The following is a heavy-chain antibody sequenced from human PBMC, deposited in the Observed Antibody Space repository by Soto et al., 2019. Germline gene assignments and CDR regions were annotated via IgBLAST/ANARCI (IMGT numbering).Heavy chain of an antibody. CDR2: ISSNSVTI. J-gene: IGHJ4*02. CDR1: GFSFSMYS. V-gene: IGHV3-48*02. CDR3: AREDILGTRSFDF. Sequence: EVHLVASGGGVVQPGGSLRLSCAASGFSFSMYSMNWVRQAPGKGLEWVSYISSNSVTIYDTDSGRGRFTISRDNAKNSLYLQMNSLRDEDTAVYYCAREDILGTRSFDFWGQGTLVIVSS. D-gene: IGHD1-26*01.